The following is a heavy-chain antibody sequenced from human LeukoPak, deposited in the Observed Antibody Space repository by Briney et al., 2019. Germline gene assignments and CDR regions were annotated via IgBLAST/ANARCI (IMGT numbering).Heavy chain of an antibody. J-gene: IGHJ3*01. CDR2: IRYDGGHA. D-gene: IGHD2-2*01. Sequence: PGGSLRLSCTASGFAFSNSCMHWVRQAPDKGLEWVAFIRYDGGHAYYADSVKGRFTISRDNSKNTLYLQMNSLRVEDTALFYCAKDLAHFRLVPVGSFDLWGQGTVVAVS. V-gene: IGHV3-30*02. CDR3: AKDLAHFRLVPVGSFDL. CDR1: GFAFSNSC.